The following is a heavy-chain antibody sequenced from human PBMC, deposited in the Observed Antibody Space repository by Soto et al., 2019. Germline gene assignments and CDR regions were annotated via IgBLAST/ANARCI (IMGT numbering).Heavy chain of an antibody. V-gene: IGHV3-53*01. J-gene: IGHJ5*02. CDR3: ARGGYGSGGSCYLNWFDP. CDR1: GFTVSTNY. D-gene: IGHD2-15*01. CDR2: IYSGGDT. Sequence: GGSLRLSCAASGFTVSTNYMSWVRQAPGKGLEWVSVIYSGGDTYYADSVKGRFTISRDSSKNTLYLQMNNLRAEDTAVYYCARGGYGSGGSCYLNWFDPWGQGSLVTVSS.